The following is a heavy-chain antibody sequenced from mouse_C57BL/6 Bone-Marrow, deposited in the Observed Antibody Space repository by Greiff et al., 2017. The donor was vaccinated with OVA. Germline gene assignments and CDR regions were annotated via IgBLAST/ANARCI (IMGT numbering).Heavy chain of an antibody. CDR2: IWTVGGT. D-gene: IGHD4-1*01. Sequence: VQVVESLPGLVAPSQSLSISCPFSGFSLPSYSISRVRQPPGKGLEWLGVIWTVGGTNYNSALKSRLSISKDNPKSQVFLKMNSLQTDDTARYYCARTGTRFAYWGQGTLVTVSA. V-gene: IGHV2-9-1*01. CDR1: GFSLPSYS. J-gene: IGHJ3*01. CDR3: ARTGTRFAY.